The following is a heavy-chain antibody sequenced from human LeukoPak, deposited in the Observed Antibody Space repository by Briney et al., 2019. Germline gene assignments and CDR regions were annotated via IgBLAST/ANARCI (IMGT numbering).Heavy chain of an antibody. D-gene: IGHD3-9*01. CDR1: GFTFSSYE. CDR2: ISSSGSTI. CDR3: ARDILPNDY. V-gene: IGHV3-48*03. Sequence: GGSLRLSCAAPGFTFSSYEMNWVRQAPGKGLEWVSYISSSGSTIYYADSVKGRFTISRDNAKNSLYLQMNSLRAEDTAVYYCARDILPNDYWGQGTLVTVSS. J-gene: IGHJ4*02.